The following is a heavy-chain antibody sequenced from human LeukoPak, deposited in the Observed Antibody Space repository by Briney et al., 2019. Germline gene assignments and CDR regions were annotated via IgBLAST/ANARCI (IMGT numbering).Heavy chain of an antibody. CDR2: ISSSSSYI. CDR1: GFTFSSYS. D-gene: IGHD6-19*01. V-gene: IGHV3-21*01. J-gene: IGHJ3*02. CDR3: ASLSVAGTAFDI. Sequence: KPGGSLRLSCAASGFTFSSYSMSWVRQAPGKGLEWVSSISSSSSYIYYADSVKGRFTISRDNAKNSLYLQMNSLRAEDTAVYYCASLSVAGTAFDIWGQGTMVTVSS.